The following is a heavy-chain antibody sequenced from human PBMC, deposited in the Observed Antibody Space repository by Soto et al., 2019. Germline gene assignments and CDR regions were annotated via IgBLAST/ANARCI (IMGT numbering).Heavy chain of an antibody. Sequence: ASVKGSCKGAGDTVTGYYMHWVRQAPGQGLEWMGWINPNSGGTNYAQKFQGRGTMTRDTSISTAYMGLSRLRSDGTAAYYCARGYSSSTRRQSYFDFSSQATVLTASS. J-gene: IGHJ4*02. D-gene: IGHD2-2*01. CDR1: GDTVTGYY. CDR2: INPNSGGT. CDR3: ARGYSSSTRRQSYFDF. V-gene: IGHV1-2*02.